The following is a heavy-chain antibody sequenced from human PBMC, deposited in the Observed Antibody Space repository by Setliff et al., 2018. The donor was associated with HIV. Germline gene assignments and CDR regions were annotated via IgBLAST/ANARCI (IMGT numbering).Heavy chain of an antibody. V-gene: IGHV4-61*09. Sequence: SETLSLTCAVSGGSISSGGYSWSWIRQPPGKGLEWIGHIYTSGSTNYNPSLKSRVTISVDTSKNQFSLKLSSVTAADTAVYYCARDSRWLQFPYFDSWGQGTPVTVS. CDR2: IYTSGST. J-gene: IGHJ4*01. D-gene: IGHD5-12*01. CDR1: GGSISSGGYS. CDR3: ARDSRWLQFPYFDS.